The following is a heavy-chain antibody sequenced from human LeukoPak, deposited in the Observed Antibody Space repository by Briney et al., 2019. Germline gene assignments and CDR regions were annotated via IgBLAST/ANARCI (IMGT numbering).Heavy chain of an antibody. CDR2: MNPNSGNT. CDR1: GYTFTSYD. CDR3: ARIYYRRSDYHYHYMDV. Sequence: ASVKVSCKASGYTFTSYDINWVRQAPGQGLEWVGWMNPNSGNTGSAQKVQGRITITMNTSISTAYMELSSLRSEDTAVYYCARIYYRRSDYHYHYMDVWGEGTTVTVSS. V-gene: IGHV1-8*01. D-gene: IGHD3-10*01. J-gene: IGHJ6*03.